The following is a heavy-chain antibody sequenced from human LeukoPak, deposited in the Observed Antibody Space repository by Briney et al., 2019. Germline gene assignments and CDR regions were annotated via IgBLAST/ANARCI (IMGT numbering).Heavy chain of an antibody. V-gene: IGHV3-74*01. CDR2: INTDGSST. CDR1: GFTFSSYW. CDR3: AREGSSHDAFDI. J-gene: IGHJ3*02. D-gene: IGHD3-10*01. Sequence: SGGSLRLSCAASGFTFSSYWMHWVRQAPGKGLVWVSRINTDGSSTSYADSVKGRFTISRDNAKNTLYLQMNSLRADDTALYYCAREGSSHDAFDIWGQGTVVTVSS.